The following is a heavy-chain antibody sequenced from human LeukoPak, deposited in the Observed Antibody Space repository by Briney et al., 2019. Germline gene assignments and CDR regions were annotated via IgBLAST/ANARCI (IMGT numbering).Heavy chain of an antibody. CDR3: ARVRNYYDSSGSY. CDR2: ISSSSSTI. D-gene: IGHD3-22*01. Sequence: GGSLRLSCAASGFTFSSYSMNWVRQAPGKGLEWVSYISSSSSTIYYADSVKGRFTISRDNAKNSLYLQMNSLRGEDTAVYYCARVRNYYDSSGSYWGQGTLVTVSS. V-gene: IGHV3-48*01. J-gene: IGHJ4*02. CDR1: GFTFSSYS.